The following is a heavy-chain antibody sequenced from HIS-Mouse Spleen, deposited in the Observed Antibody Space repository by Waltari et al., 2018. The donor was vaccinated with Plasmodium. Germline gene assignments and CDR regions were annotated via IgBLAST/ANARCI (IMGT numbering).Heavy chain of an antibody. CDR1: GFTFSSYW. CDR2: INGEGRST. V-gene: IGHV3-74*01. D-gene: IGHD3-3*01. Sequence: EVQLVESGGGLVQPGGSLRLSCAASGFTFSSYWMHWVRQAPGKGLVWVERINGEGRSTRHADSVKGRFTISRDNAKNTLYLQMNSLRAEDTAVYYCARVGDFWSGYCNDYWGQGTLVTVSS. J-gene: IGHJ4*02. CDR3: ARVGDFWSGYCNDY.